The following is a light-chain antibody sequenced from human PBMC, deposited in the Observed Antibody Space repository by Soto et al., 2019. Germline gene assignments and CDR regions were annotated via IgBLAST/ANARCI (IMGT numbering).Light chain of an antibody. J-gene: IGKJ1*01. CDR1: QSVGSN. V-gene: IGKV3D-15*01. CDR3: QQYNKWPRT. CDR2: GAS. Sequence: EIVMTQSPATLSVSPGESATLSCRASQSVGSNLARYQQKPGQAPRLLIYGASTRATGIPARFSASGSGTEFTLTISSLQSEDFAVYYCQQYNKWPRTFGQGTKV.